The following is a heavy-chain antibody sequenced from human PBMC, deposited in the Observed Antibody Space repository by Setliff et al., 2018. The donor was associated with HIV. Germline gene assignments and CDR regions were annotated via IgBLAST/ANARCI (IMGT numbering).Heavy chain of an antibody. V-gene: IGHV4-4*07. D-gene: IGHD5-12*01. J-gene: IGHJ5*02. CDR2: IYTSGST. Sequence: SETLSLTCTVSGGSISSYYWSWIRQPAGKGLEWIGRIYTSGSTNYNPSLKSRVTMSVDTSKNQFSLKLSSVTAADTAVYFCARLGRPYSGQGWFDPWGQGTLVTVSS. CDR1: GGSISSYY. CDR3: ARLGRPYSGQGWFDP.